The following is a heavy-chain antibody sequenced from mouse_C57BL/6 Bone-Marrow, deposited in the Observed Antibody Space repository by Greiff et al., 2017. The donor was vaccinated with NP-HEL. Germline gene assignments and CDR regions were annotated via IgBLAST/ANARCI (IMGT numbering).Heavy chain of an antibody. CDR2: ISYDGSN. D-gene: IGHD2-3*01. CDR1: GYSITSGYY. Sequence: DVQLQESGPGLVKPSQSLSLTCSVTGYSITSGYYWNWIRQFPGNKLEWMGYISYDGSNNYNPSLKNRISITRDTSKNQFFLKLNSVTTEDTATYYCARAGGYDGYPFAYWGQGTLVTVSA. J-gene: IGHJ3*01. V-gene: IGHV3-6*01. CDR3: ARAGGYDGYPFAY.